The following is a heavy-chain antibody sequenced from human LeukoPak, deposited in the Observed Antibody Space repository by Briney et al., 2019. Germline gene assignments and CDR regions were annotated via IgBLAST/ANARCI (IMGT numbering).Heavy chain of an antibody. V-gene: IGHV4-61*01. CDR3: ASHIAARPLDY. J-gene: IGHJ4*02. CDR1: GGSVSSGSYF. CDR2: IFYNGET. D-gene: IGHD6-6*01. Sequence: SETLSLTCTVSGGSVSSGSYFWSWIRQPPGKGLEWIGYIFYNGETNYNPSLKSRLTLSVDASKNQFSLKLSSVTAADTAVYYCASHIAARPLDYRGQGTLVTVSS.